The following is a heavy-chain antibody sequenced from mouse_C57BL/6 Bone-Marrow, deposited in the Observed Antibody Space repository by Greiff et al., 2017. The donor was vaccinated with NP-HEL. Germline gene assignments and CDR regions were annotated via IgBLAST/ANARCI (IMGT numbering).Heavy chain of an antibody. CDR1: GFSLTSYA. D-gene: IGHD2-4*01. Sequence: VKVVESGPGLVAPSQSLSITCTVSGFSLTSYAISWVRQPQGKGLEWLGVIWTGGGTNYNSALKSRLSISKDNSKSQVFLKMNSLQTDDTARYYCARMGIYYDYLYYFDYWGQGTTLTVSA. CDR2: IWTGGGT. J-gene: IGHJ2*01. CDR3: ARMGIYYDYLYYFDY. V-gene: IGHV2-9-1*01.